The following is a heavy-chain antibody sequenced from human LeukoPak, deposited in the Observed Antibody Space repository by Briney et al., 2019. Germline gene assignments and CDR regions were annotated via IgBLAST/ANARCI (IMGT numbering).Heavy chain of an antibody. J-gene: IGHJ5*02. CDR1: GYTFTSYA. V-gene: IGHV7-4-1*02. CDR2: INTNTGNP. Sequence: ASVKVSCKASGYTFTSYAMNWVRQAPGQGLEWMGWINTNTGNPTYAQGFTGRFVFSLDTSVSTAYLQISSLKAEDTAVYYCARLVLLWFGELVLSWFDPWGQGTLVTVSS. CDR3: ARLVLLWFGELVLSWFDP. D-gene: IGHD3-10*01.